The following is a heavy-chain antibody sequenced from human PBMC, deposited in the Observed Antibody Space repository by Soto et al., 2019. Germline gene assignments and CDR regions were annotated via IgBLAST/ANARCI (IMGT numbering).Heavy chain of an antibody. V-gene: IGHV1-69*01. J-gene: IGHJ6*02. CDR1: GGTFSGYA. CDR2: IIPLLNTP. D-gene: IGHD6-6*01. Sequence: QLQLVQSGAEVKKPGSSVKVSCRASGGTFSGYAVSWVRQAPGQGLEWMGVIIPLLNTPKYVEKFQGRVTITADASATTAYLELSSLTSEDTAVYYCARESSSPNYYYYGMDVWGQGTTVTVSS. CDR3: ARESSSPNYYYYGMDV.